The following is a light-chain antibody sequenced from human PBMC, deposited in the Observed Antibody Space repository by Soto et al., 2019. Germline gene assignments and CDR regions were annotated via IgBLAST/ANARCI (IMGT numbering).Light chain of an antibody. J-gene: IGLJ1*01. CDR1: SNDVGGYNL. Sequence: QSVLTQPASVSGSPGQSIIISCSGSSNDVGGYNLVSWYQHHPDKAPKVIIYEGTKRPSGLSTRFSGSKSGNTASLTISGLQAEDEADYYCSSYTVSVAPYVFGTGTKVTV. V-gene: IGLV2-14*02. CDR2: EGT. CDR3: SSYTVSVAPYV.